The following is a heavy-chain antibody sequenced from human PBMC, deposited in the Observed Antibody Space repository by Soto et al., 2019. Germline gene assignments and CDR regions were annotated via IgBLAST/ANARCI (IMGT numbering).Heavy chain of an antibody. J-gene: IGHJ3*02. CDR1: GFTFSSYG. D-gene: IGHD1-7*01. Sequence: PGGSLRLSCAASGFTFSSYGMHWVRQAPGKGLEWVAVIWYDGSNKYYADSVKGRFTISRDNSKNTLYLQMNSLRAEDTAVYYCARAHITGTTFWPVTLDAFDIWGQGTMVTVSS. V-gene: IGHV3-33*01. CDR2: IWYDGSNK. CDR3: ARAHITGTTFWPVTLDAFDI.